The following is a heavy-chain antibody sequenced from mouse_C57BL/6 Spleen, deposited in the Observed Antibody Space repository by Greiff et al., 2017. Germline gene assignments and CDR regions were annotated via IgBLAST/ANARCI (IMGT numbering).Heavy chain of an antibody. CDR2: IWSGGST. Sequence: QVQLKESGPGLVQPSQSLSITCTVSGFSLTSYGVHWVRQSPGKGLEWLGVIWSGGSTDYNAAFISRLSISKDNSKSQVFFKMNSLQADDTAIYYCASFYYDYDDAMDYWGQGTSVTVSS. V-gene: IGHV2-2*01. CDR1: GFSLTSYG. D-gene: IGHD2-4*01. J-gene: IGHJ4*01. CDR3: ASFYYDYDDAMDY.